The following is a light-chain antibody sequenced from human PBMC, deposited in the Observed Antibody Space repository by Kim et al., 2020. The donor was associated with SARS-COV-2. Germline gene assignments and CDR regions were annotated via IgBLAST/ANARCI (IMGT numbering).Light chain of an antibody. J-gene: IGLJ1*01. CDR3: QAWDSSTLSYV. CDR1: KLGDKY. Sequence: SYDLTQPPSVSVSPGQTASITCSGDKLGDKYACWYQQKPGQSPVLVIYQDSKRPSGIPERFSGSNSGNTATLTISGTQAMDEADYYCQAWDSSTLSYVFGTGTKVTVL. CDR2: QDS. V-gene: IGLV3-1*01.